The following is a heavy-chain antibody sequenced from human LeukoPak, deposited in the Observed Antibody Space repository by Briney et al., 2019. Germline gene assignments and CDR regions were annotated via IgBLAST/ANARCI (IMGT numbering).Heavy chain of an antibody. CDR1: GGSISSGGYY. Sequence: PSETLSLTCTVSGGSISSGGYYWSWIRQHPGKGLEWIGYIYYSGSTYYNPSLKSRVTISVDTSKNQFSLKLSSVTAADTAVYYCAKDMRYSYGLFDYWGQGTLVTVSS. CDR2: IYYSGST. CDR3: AKDMRYSYGLFDY. J-gene: IGHJ4*02. V-gene: IGHV4-31*03. D-gene: IGHD5-18*01.